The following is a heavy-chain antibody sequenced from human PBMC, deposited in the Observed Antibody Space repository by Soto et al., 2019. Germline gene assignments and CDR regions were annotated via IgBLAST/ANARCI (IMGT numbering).Heavy chain of an antibody. CDR1: GIVFSDY. CDR3: ARLPFTWVWFDP. Sequence: QVQLVESGGGLVKPGGSLRLSCAASGIVFSDYMSWVRQAPGKGLEWLSYISGSGRTIYSADSVKGRFTISRDNATNSLYLQMNNVRTEDTAVYYCARLPFTWVWFDPWGQGTLVTVSS. J-gene: IGHJ5*02. V-gene: IGHV3-11*01. CDR2: ISGSGRTI. D-gene: IGHD3-10*01.